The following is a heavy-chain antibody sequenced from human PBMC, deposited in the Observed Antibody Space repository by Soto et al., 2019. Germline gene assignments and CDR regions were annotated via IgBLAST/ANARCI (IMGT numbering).Heavy chain of an antibody. J-gene: IGHJ6*02. Sequence: QITLKESGPTLVKPTQTLTLTCTFSGFSLSTSGVGVAWIRQPPGKALEWLALIYWDDDKRYRPSLESRLTITKDSSKNQVVLTMNNMDSVDTATYYCAYRPCSGGSCYWFSFSGMDVWGQGTTVTVSS. CDR2: IYWDDDK. V-gene: IGHV2-5*02. CDR3: AYRPCSGGSCYWFSFSGMDV. CDR1: GFSLSTSGVG. D-gene: IGHD2-15*01.